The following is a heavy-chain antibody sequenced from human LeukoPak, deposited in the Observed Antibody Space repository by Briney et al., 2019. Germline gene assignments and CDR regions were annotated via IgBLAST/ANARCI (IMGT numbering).Heavy chain of an antibody. CDR3: EKGGGYADYVYDY. V-gene: IGHV3-64D*06. D-gene: IGHD4-17*01. J-gene: IGHJ4*02. CDR2: ISSNGGST. Sequence: PGGSLRLSCSASGFTFSSYAMHWVRQAPGKGLEYVSAISSNGGSTYYADSVKGRFTISRDNSKNTLYLQMSRLRAEDTAVYYCEKGGGYADYVYDYWGQGTLVTVFS. CDR1: GFTFSSYA.